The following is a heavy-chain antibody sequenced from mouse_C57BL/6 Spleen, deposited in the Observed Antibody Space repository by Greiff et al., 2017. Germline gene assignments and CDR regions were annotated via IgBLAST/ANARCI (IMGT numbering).Heavy chain of an antibody. Sequence: QVQLQQPGAELVKPGASVKMSCKASGYTFTSYWITWVKQRPGQGLEWIGDIYPGSGSTNYNEKFKSKATLTVDRSSGTAYMQLSSLTSGDSAVYYCARRDYGLYFDVEGTGTRVTVSS. CDR1: GYTFTSYW. D-gene: IGHD2-4*01. CDR3: ARRDYGLYFDV. V-gene: IGHV1-55*01. CDR2: IYPGSGST. J-gene: IGHJ1*03.